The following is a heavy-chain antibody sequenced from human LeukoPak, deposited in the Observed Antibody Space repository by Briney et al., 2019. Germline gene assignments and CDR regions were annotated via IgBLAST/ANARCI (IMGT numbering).Heavy chain of an antibody. CDR1: GYTFTSYG. D-gene: IGHD3-22*01. Sequence: ASVKVSCKASGYTFTSYGISWVQQAPGQGLEWMGWISAYNGNTNYAQKLQGRVTMTTDTSTSTAYMELRSLRSDDTAVYYCARLYYYDSSGYGWYFDLWGRGTLVTVSS. CDR2: ISAYNGNT. V-gene: IGHV1-18*01. J-gene: IGHJ2*01. CDR3: ARLYYYDSSGYGWYFDL.